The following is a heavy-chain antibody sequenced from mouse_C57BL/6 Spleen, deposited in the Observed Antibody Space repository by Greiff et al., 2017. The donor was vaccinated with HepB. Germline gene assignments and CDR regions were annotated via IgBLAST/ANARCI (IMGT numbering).Heavy chain of an antibody. Sequence: VQLQQSGPELVKPGASVKIPCKASGYTFTDYNMDWVKQSHGKSLEWIGDINPNNGGTIYNQKFKGKATLTVDKSSSTAYMELRSLTSEDTAVYYCARGATTVVVWDAMDYWGQGTSVTVSS. V-gene: IGHV1-18*01. CDR3: ARGATTVVVWDAMDY. CDR2: INPNNGGT. D-gene: IGHD1-1*01. CDR1: GYTFTDYN. J-gene: IGHJ4*01.